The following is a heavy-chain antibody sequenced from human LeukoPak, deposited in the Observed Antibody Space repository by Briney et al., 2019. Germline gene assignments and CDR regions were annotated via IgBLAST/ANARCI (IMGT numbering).Heavy chain of an antibody. CDR1: GGSISSYY. CDR2: IYYSGST. V-gene: IGHV4-59*01. J-gene: IGHJ6*02. D-gene: IGHD5-18*01. Sequence: SETLSLTCTDSGGSISSYYWSWIRQPPGKGLEWIGYIYYSGSTNYNPSLKSRVTISVDTSKNQFSLKLSSVTAADTAVYYCARIYSYGFLGMDVWGQGTTVTVSS. CDR3: ARIYSYGFLGMDV.